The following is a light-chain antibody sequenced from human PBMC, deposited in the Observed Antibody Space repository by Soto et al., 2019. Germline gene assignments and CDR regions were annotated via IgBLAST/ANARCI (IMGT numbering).Light chain of an antibody. CDR1: QNINNY. Sequence: DIQMPQSPSSLSASVGDRLTITCQASQNINNYLNWYQQTPGRAPKLLIYDASNLEAGVPSRFRGSGSGTVFTITISRLQPEDTASYYCQQYENLHTFGQGTRLEIK. CDR2: DAS. V-gene: IGKV1-33*01. CDR3: QQYENLHT. J-gene: IGKJ5*01.